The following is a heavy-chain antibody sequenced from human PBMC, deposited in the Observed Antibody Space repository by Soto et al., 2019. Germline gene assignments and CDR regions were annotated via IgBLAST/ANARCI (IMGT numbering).Heavy chain of an antibody. Sequence: QVQLVQSGAEVKKPGSSVKVSCKASGVTLSDYPINWVRQAPGQGLEWMGGLLPIFGTTIYAQKFQSRLTITADESTNTAYMELSDLRTEDTAIFYCARGYCCYATCNNWILNWLDPWGQGTLVTVSS. CDR1: GVTLSDYP. V-gene: IGHV1-69*01. CDR2: LLPIFGTT. J-gene: IGHJ5*02. D-gene: IGHD2-2*01. CDR3: ARGYCCYATCNNWILNWLDP.